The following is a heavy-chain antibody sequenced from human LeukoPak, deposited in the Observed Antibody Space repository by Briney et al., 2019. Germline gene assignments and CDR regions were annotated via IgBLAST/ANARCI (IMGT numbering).Heavy chain of an antibody. CDR1: GFTFSSYG. CDR2: IWYVGSNK. J-gene: IGHJ4*02. V-gene: IGHV3-33*06. CDR3: AKFLGGYGELDY. D-gene: IGHD4-17*01. Sequence: GGSLRLSCAASGFTFSSYGMHWVRQAPGKGLEWVAVIWYVGSNKYYADSVKGRFTISRDNSKNTLYLQMNSLRAEDTAVYYCAKFLGGYGELDYWGQGTLVTVSS.